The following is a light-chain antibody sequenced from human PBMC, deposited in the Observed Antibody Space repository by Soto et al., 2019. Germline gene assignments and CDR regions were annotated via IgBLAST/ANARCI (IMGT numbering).Light chain of an antibody. Sequence: QAVVTQDPSLTVSPGGTVTLTCGSSTGAVTSGHYPYWFQQKPGQAPRTLIYDTRNKHSWTPARFSGSLLGGKAALTLSGAQPEDEAEYYCLLSYSGAGVVFGGGTKLTVL. CDR3: LLSYSGAGVV. J-gene: IGLJ2*01. CDR2: DTR. CDR1: TGAVTSGHY. V-gene: IGLV7-46*01.